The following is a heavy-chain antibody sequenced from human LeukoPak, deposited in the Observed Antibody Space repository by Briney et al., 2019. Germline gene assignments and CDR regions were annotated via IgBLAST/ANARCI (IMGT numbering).Heavy chain of an antibody. D-gene: IGHD3-22*01. CDR2: INPSGGST. CDR3: ARAPIRITMIVVGLDY. CDR1: GYTFTSYY. V-gene: IGHV1-46*01. Sequence: ASVKVSCKASGYTFTSYYMHWVRQAPGQGLEWMGIINPSGGSTSYAQKFQGRVTMTRDMSTSTVYMELSSLRSEDTAVYYCARAPIRITMIVVGLDYWGQGTLVTVSS. J-gene: IGHJ4*02.